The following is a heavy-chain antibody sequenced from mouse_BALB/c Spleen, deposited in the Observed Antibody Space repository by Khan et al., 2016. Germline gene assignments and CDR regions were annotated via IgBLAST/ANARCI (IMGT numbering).Heavy chain of an antibody. CDR3: ARGGVNYAGYFDV. V-gene: IGHV1-12*01. CDR1: GYTFTSYN. Sequence: QVQLQQPGAELVKPGASVKMSCKASGYTFTSYNMHWVKQTLGQGLEWIGAICPGNADTSYNQKFKGKASLTADKSSSTAYMQLSSLTSEDSAVDVCARGGVNYAGYFDVWGAGTTVTVSS. J-gene: IGHJ1*01. D-gene: IGHD2-1*01. CDR2: ICPGNADT.